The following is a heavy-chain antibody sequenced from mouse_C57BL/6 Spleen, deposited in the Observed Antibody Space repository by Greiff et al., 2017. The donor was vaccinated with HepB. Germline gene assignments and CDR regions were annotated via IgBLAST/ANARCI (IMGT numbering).Heavy chain of an antibody. J-gene: IGHJ2*01. CDR1: GYAFSSSW. CDR2: IYPGDGDT. V-gene: IGHV1-82*01. Sequence: VMLVESGPELVKPGASVKISCKASGYAFSSSWMNWVKQRPGKGLEWIGRIYPGDGDTNYNGKFKGKATLTADKSSSTAYMQLSSLTSEDSAVYFCARRGLGLDYWGQGTTLTVSS. D-gene: IGHD4-1*01. CDR3: ARRGLGLDY.